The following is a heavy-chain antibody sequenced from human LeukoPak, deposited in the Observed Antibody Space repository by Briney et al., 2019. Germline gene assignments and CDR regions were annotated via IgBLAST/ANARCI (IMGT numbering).Heavy chain of an antibody. CDR2: IDSTGST. CDR3: ARRERLGYSYGRGTLDI. CDR1: GILVSSNY. J-gene: IGHJ3*02. Sequence: GGSLRLSCVASGILVSSNYMSWVRQAPGKGLEWVSFIDSTGSTYYADYVKGRFTISRDNSRNTMYLQMNSMRFEDTAVYYCARRERLGYSYGRGTLDIWGQGTMVTVSS. D-gene: IGHD5-18*01. V-gene: IGHV3-66*01.